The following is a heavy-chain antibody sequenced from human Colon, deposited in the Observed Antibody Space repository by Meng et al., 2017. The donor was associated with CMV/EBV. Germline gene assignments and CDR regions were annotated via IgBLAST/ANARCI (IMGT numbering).Heavy chain of an antibody. Sequence: SRLTFNDYAMSWVRQAPGKGLEWVSGISSNGGNTDYVDSVRGRFTISRDDSKNTLYLHMKSLRPEDTAIYYCAIRLGTGIAVAGSLGYWGQGTLVTVSS. V-gene: IGHV3-23*01. J-gene: IGHJ4*02. D-gene: IGHD6-19*01. CDR1: RLTFNDYA. CDR2: ISSNGGNT. CDR3: AIRLGTGIAVAGSLGY.